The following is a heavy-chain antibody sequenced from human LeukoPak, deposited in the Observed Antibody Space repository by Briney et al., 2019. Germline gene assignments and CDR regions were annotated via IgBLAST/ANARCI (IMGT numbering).Heavy chain of an antibody. J-gene: IGHJ4*02. D-gene: IGHD4-23*01. CDR1: VYTFTDYY. V-gene: IGHV1-2*02. Sequence: SVNDSCKGSVYTFTDYYLHGVGQAPGRGLEGVGYIYPRGGGASSPRNLRGRVTMPTDASRRTVYMEFSRLTSDDTAIYYCARGGNGPLSKDLDYWGQGTLVTVSS. CDR2: IYPRGGGA. CDR3: ARGGNGPLSKDLDY.